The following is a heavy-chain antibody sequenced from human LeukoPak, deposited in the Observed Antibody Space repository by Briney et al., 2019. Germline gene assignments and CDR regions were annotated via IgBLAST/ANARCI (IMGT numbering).Heavy chain of an antibody. CDR1: GFTFSSYN. J-gene: IGHJ5*02. V-gene: IGHV3-30-3*01. CDR3: ARIVNYSGSHSS. D-gene: IGHD1-26*01. CDR2: FSYDGSTK. Sequence: GGSLRLSCAASGFTFSSYNMHWVRQAPGKGLEWVAVFSYDGSTKYYADSVKGRFTISRDNAKNSLYLQMNSLRAEDTAVYYCARIVNYSGSHSSWGQGTLVTVSS.